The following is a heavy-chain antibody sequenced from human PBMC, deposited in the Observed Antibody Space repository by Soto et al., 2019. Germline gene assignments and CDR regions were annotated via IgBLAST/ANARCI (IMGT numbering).Heavy chain of an antibody. J-gene: IGHJ6*02. CDR3: AKDTVGARPRGGMDV. CDR2: ISYDGSNK. V-gene: IGHV3-30*18. Sequence: QVQLVESGGGVVQPGRSLRLSCAASGFTFSSYGMHWVRQAPGKGLEWVAVISYDGSNKYYADSVKGRFTISRDNSKNTLYLQMNSLRAEDTAVYYCAKDTVGARPRGGMDVWGQGTTVTVSS. CDR1: GFTFSSYG. D-gene: IGHD1-26*01.